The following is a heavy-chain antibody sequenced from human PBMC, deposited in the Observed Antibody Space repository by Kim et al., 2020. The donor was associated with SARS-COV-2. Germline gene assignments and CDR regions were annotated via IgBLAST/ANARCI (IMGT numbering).Heavy chain of an antibody. J-gene: IGHJ4*02. D-gene: IGHD6-13*01. Sequence: ASVKVSCKTSGYSFTTYGITWVRQAPGQGLEWVGWITTYSCSTDYAQKFQGRVSITRDTSAGTVYMDLSSLRADDTAVYYCARCTIAAAGQGFDYWGQGTLITVSS. CDR1: GYSFTTYG. CDR3: ARCTIAAAGQGFDY. CDR2: ITTYSCST. V-gene: IGHV1-18*04.